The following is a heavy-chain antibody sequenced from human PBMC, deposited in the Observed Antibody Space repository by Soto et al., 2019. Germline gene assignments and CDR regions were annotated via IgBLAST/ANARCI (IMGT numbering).Heavy chain of an antibody. CDR1: GFTFDDYA. Sequence: GGSLRLSCAASGFTFDDYAMHWVRQAPGKGLEWVSGISWNSGSIGYADSVKGRFTISRDNAKNSLYLQMNSLRAEDTALYYCAKDFRVRGVILVYYYMDVWGKGTTVTVSS. CDR3: AKDFRVRGVILVYYYMDV. V-gene: IGHV3-9*01. CDR2: ISWNSGSI. J-gene: IGHJ6*03. D-gene: IGHD3-10*01.